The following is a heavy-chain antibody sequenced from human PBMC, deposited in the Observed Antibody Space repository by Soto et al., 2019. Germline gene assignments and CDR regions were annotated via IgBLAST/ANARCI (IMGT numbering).Heavy chain of an antibody. CDR1: GYTFTGYY. CDR3: ARGLAPMVRGGVSYYYGMDV. J-gene: IGHJ6*02. D-gene: IGHD3-10*01. CDR2: INPNSGGT. Sequence: GASVKVSCKASGYTFTGYYMHWVRQAPGQGLEWMGWINPNSGGTNYAQKFQGWVTMTRDTSISTAYMELSRLRSDDTAVYYCARGLAPMVRGGVSYYYGMDVWGQGTTVTVSS. V-gene: IGHV1-2*04.